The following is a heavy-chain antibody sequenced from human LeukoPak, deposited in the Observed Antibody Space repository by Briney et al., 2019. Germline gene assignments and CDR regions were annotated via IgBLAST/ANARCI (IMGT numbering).Heavy chain of an antibody. CDR2: FDPEDGET. J-gene: IGHJ4*02. CDR3: ATANPHYYGSGPFDY. D-gene: IGHD3-10*01. CDR1: GYTLTELS. V-gene: IGHV1-24*01. Sequence: ASVKVSCKVSGYTLTELSMHWVRQAPGKGLEWMGGFDPEDGETIYAQKFQGRVTMTEDTSTDTAYMELSSLRSEDTAVYYCATANPHYYGSGPFDYWGQGTLVTVSS.